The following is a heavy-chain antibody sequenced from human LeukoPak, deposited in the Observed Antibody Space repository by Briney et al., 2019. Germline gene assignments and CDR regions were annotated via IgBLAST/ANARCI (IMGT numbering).Heavy chain of an antibody. CDR3: AKDLDFRNKRKQWLLDY. J-gene: IGHJ4*02. CDR1: GYTFTSYD. D-gene: IGHD6-19*01. CDR2: IKPNSGNT. V-gene: IGHV1-8*01. Sequence: ASFKVSCKASGYTFTSYDINWVRQSSDQGLKWMGWIKPNSGNTGYAQKFQGRVTMTRNTSISTAYMELSSLRAEDTAVYYCAKDLDFRNKRKQWLLDYWGQGTLVTVSS.